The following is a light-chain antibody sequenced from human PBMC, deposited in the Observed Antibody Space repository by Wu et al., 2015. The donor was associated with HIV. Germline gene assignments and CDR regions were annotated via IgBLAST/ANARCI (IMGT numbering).Light chain of an antibody. CDR2: AAS. CDR3: QQYYSYPYS. CDR1: QSISSY. Sequence: DIQMTQSPSSLSASVGDRVTITCRASQSISSYLNWYQQKPGKAPKLLIYAASSLQSGVPSRFSGSGSGTDFTLTISCLQSEDFATYYCQQYYSYPYSFGQGTQLEIK. J-gene: IGKJ2*03. V-gene: IGKV1-39*01.